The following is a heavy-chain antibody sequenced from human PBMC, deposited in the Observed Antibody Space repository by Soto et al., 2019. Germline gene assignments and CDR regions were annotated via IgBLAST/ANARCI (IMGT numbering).Heavy chain of an antibody. CDR3: TKSQQLVRYYYYGMDA. D-gene: IGHD6-13*01. Sequence: GGSLRLSCAASGFTFSSYAMSWVRQAPGKGLEWVSAISGSGGSTYYADSVKGRFTISRDNSKNTLYLQMNSLRAEDTAVYYCTKSQQLVRYYYYGMDAWGQGTTVTVSS. V-gene: IGHV3-23*01. CDR2: ISGSGGST. CDR1: GFTFSSYA. J-gene: IGHJ6*02.